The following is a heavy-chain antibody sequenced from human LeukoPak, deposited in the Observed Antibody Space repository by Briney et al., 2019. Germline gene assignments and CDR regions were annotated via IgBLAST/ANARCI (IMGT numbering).Heavy chain of an antibody. D-gene: IGHD2-2*01. Sequence: PSQTLSLTCTVSGGSISSGGYYWSWIRQHPGKGLEWIGYIYYSGSTYYNPSLKSRLTISVDTSKNQFSLKLSSVTAADTALYYCARDGEYCSSTSCYFDPWGQVILVTVSS. CDR3: ARDGEYCSSTSCYFDP. CDR2: IYYSGST. CDR1: GGSISSGGYY. V-gene: IGHV4-31*03. J-gene: IGHJ5*02.